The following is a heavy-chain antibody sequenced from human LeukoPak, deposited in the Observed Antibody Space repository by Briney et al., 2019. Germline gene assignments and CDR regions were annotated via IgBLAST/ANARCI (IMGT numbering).Heavy chain of an antibody. Sequence: SVKVSCKASGGTFSSYAISWVRQAPGQGLEWMGGIIPILGTANYAQKFQGRVTITTDESTSTAYMELSSLRSEDTAVYYCARGGRYYDSSGYYVFDYWGQGTLVTVSS. V-gene: IGHV1-69*05. CDR1: GGTFSSYA. CDR3: ARGGRYYDSSGYYVFDY. CDR2: IIPILGTA. J-gene: IGHJ4*02. D-gene: IGHD3-22*01.